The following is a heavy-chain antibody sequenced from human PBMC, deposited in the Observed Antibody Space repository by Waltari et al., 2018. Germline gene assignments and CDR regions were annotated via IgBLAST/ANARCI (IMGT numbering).Heavy chain of an antibody. D-gene: IGHD6-13*01. CDR3: ARGSGGSSSRDYYYMDV. V-gene: IGHV4-34*01. CDR2: INHSGST. J-gene: IGHJ6*03. Sequence: QVQLQQWGAGLWKPSETLSLTGAVYGGSFSGYYWSWVRQPPGKGLEWIGEINHSGSTNYNPSLKSRVTISVDTSKNQFSLKLSSVTAADTAVYYCARGSGGSSSRDYYYMDVWGKGTTVTISS. CDR1: GGSFSGYY.